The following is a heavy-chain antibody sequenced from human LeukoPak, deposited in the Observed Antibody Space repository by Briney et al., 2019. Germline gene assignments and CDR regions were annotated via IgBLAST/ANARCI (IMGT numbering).Heavy chain of an antibody. CDR3: AREGAVERRGGPYDY. J-gene: IGHJ4*02. V-gene: IGHV4-34*01. CDR2: INHCGST. CDR1: GGSFSGYY. D-gene: IGHD1-1*01. Sequence: PSETLSLTCAVYGGSFSGYYWSWIRQPPGKGLEWIGEINHCGSTNYNPSLKSRVTISVDTSKNQFSLKLSSVTAADTAVYYCAREGAVERRGGPYDYWGQGTLVTVSS.